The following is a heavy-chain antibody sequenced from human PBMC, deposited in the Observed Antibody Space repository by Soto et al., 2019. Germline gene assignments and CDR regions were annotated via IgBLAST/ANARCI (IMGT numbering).Heavy chain of an antibody. Sequence: ASVKVSCKASGYTFTGYYMHWVRQAPGQGLEWMGWINPNSGGTNYAQKFQGWVTMTRDTSISTAYMELSRLRSDDTAVYYCAIAIAVAGTRSGYYGMDVWGQGTTVTVSS. CDR3: AIAIAVAGTRSGYYGMDV. CDR1: GYTFTGYY. V-gene: IGHV1-2*04. D-gene: IGHD6-19*01. CDR2: INPNSGGT. J-gene: IGHJ6*02.